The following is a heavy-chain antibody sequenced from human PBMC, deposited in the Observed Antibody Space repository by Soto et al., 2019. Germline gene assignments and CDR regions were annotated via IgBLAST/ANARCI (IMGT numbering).Heavy chain of an antibody. CDR3: ARTSSGCYYD. V-gene: IGHV4-34*01. CDR1: GGSFSGYY. Sequence: PSETLSLTCAVYGGSFSGYYWSWIRQPPGKGLEWIGEINHSGSTNYNPSLKSRVTISVDTSKNQFSLKLSSVTSDDTAAYYCARTSSGCYYDWGQGTLVTVSS. D-gene: IGHD6-19*01. J-gene: IGHJ4*02. CDR2: INHSGST.